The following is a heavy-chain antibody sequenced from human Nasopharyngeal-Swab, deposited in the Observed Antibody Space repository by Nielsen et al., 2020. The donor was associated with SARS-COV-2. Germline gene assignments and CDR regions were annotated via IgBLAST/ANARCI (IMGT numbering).Heavy chain of an antibody. Sequence: GESLKISCAASGFTFSNYAMSWVRQAPGKGLEWVSTISGGGSITYHADSVKGRFTISRDNSKNTVYLQVNSLRAEDTAVYYCAKRYNWNPRENYFDYWGQGTLVTVSS. D-gene: IGHD1-20*01. CDR2: ISGGGSIT. CDR3: AKRYNWNPRENYFDY. CDR1: GFTFSNYA. V-gene: IGHV3-23*01. J-gene: IGHJ4*02.